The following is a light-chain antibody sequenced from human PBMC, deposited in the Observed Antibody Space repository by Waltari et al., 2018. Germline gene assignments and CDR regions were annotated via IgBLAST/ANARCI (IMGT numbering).Light chain of an antibody. V-gene: IGLV2-11*01. CDR2: DVT. J-gene: IGLJ3*02. Sequence: QSALTQPRSVSGSPGQSVTISCTGTSSDVGGYYYVSWYQQHPGKAPKLMLYDVTKWPSGVPGRFSGSKSGNTASLTISGLQAEDEADYYCCSYADSYTAVFGGGTTLTVL. CDR1: SSDVGGYYY. CDR3: CSYADSYTAV.